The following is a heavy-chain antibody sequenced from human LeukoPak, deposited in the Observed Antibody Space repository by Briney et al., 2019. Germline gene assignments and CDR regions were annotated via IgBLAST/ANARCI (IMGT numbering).Heavy chain of an antibody. CDR2: IYYSGST. J-gene: IGHJ4*02. CDR3: ARQDVGYSTSVGDLDY. Sequence: PSETLSLTCTVSGGSISSSSYYWGWTRQPPGKGLESIGSIYYSGSTYYNPSLKSRVAVSIDTSKNQCSLKLSSVTAADTAVYYCARQDVGYSTSVGDLDYWGQGTLVTVSS. D-gene: IGHD6-6*01. CDR1: GGSISSSSYY. V-gene: IGHV4-39*01.